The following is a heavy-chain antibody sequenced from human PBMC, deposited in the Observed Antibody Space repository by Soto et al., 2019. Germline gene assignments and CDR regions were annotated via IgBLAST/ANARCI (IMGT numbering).Heavy chain of an antibody. V-gene: IGHV1-18*01. D-gene: IGHD4-17*01. CDR2: ISTYNGNT. Sequence: GASVQVSCKASGYSFTTSGITWVRQAPGQGLEWMGWISTYNGNTNYAQKLQDRVTLTTDTSTSTAYMELRSLRSDDTAVYYCARRLYGDYDYWGQGTLVTVSS. CDR3: ARRLYGDYDY. CDR1: GYSFTTSG. J-gene: IGHJ4*02.